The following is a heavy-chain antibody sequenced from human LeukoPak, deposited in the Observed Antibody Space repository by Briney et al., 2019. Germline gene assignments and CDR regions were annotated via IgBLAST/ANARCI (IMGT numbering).Heavy chain of an antibody. CDR2: INPSGGST. D-gene: IGHD6-19*01. J-gene: IGHJ4*02. Sequence: ASVKVSCKASGYTFTSYYMHWVRQAPGQGLEWMGIINPSGGSTSYAQKFQGRVTMTRDTSTSTVYMELSSLRSEDTAVYYCARDGFHSSGWWGASGGGFDYWGQGTLVTVSS. CDR3: ARDGFHSSGWWGASGGGFDY. V-gene: IGHV1-46*01. CDR1: GYTFTSYY.